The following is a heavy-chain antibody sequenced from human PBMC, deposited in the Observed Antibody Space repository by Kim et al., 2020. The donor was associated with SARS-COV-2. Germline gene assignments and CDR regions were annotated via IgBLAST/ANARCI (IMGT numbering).Heavy chain of an antibody. V-gene: IGHV3-23*01. CDR2: ISGSGDRT. CDR1: GFTFSTYA. Sequence: GGSLSLSCAASGFTFSTYAMTWVRQAPGKGLEWVSGISGSGDRTYYADSVKGQFTISRDDPKNTLYLQMSSLRVEDTAVYYCANLDLAMVRAIGDLWGRGTLVTVSS. CDR3: ANLDLAMVRAIGDL. D-gene: IGHD5-18*01. J-gene: IGHJ2*01.